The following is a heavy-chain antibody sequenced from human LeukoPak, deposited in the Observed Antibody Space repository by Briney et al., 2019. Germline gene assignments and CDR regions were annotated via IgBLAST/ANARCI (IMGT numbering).Heavy chain of an antibody. J-gene: IGHJ4*02. D-gene: IGHD6-13*01. CDR3: AREGVAAAGQNFDY. CDR1: GGTFSSYW. CDR2: INSGGSST. V-gene: IGHV3-74*01. Sequence: PGGSLRLSCAASGGTFSSYWMHWVRQAPGKGRVWVSRINSGGSSTSYADCVKGRFTISRDNAKNTLYLQMNSLRAEDTAVYYCAREGVAAAGQNFDYWGQGTLVTVSS.